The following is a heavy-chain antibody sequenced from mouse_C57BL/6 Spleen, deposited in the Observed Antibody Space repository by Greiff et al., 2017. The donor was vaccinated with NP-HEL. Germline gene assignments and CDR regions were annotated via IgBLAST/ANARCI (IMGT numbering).Heavy chain of an antibody. CDR3: ARDEGFAY. Sequence: EVQGVESGGGLVKPGGSLQLSCAASGFTFSDYGMHWVRQAPEKGLEWVAYISSGSSTIYYADTVKGRFTISRDNAKNTLFLQMTSLRSEDTAMYYCARDEGFAYWGQGTLVTVSA. CDR1: GFTFSDYG. V-gene: IGHV5-17*01. J-gene: IGHJ3*01. CDR2: ISSGSSTI.